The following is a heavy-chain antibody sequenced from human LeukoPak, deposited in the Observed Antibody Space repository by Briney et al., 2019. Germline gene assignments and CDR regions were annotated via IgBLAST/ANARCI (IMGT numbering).Heavy chain of an antibody. CDR3: ARDKPDFWSGTNYYYYMDV. Sequence: SVKVSCKASGGTFSSYAISWVRQAPGQGLEWMGGIIPIFGTANYAQKFQGRVTIAADESTSTAYMELSSLRSEDTAVYYCARDKPDFWSGTNYYYYMDVWGKGTTVTVSS. D-gene: IGHD3-3*01. J-gene: IGHJ6*03. V-gene: IGHV1-69*13. CDR1: GGTFSSYA. CDR2: IIPIFGTA.